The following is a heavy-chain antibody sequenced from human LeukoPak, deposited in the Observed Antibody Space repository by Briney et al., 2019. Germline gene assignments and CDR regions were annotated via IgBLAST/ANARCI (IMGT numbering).Heavy chain of an antibody. Sequence: SVKVSCKASGYTFTSYGISWVRQAPGQGLKWMGGIIPIFGTANYAQKFQGRVTITADKSTSTAYMELSSLRSEDTAVYYCARARRITIFGVVIRKSYYYYMDVWGKGTTVTVSS. CDR3: ARARRITIFGVVIRKSYYYYMDV. CDR2: IIPIFGTA. V-gene: IGHV1-69*06. J-gene: IGHJ6*03. CDR1: GYTFTSYG. D-gene: IGHD3-3*01.